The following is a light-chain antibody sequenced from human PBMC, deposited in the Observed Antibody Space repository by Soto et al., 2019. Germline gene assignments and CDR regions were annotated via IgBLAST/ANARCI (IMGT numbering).Light chain of an antibody. CDR2: EVN. CDR1: SSDVGSYNR. CDR3: SSFTSSRTWV. J-gene: IGLJ3*02. V-gene: IGLV2-14*01. Sequence: QSALTQPASVSGSPGQSITISCTGTSSDVGSYNRVSWYQQYPGKAPKLMIYEVNNRPSGVSNRFTGSKSGITASLTISGLQAEDDADYYCSSFTSSRTWVFGGGTKVTVL.